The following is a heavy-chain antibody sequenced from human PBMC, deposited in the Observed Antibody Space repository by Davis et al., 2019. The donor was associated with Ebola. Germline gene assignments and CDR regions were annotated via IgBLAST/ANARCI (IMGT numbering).Heavy chain of an antibody. J-gene: IGHJ5*02. CDR3: ARGITMVRIQNWFDP. CDR2: ISAYNGNT. V-gene: IGHV1-18*01. Sequence: AASVKVSCKASGYTFTSYGISWVRQAPGQGLEWMGWISAYNGNTNYAQKLQGRVTMTTDTSTSTAYMELRSLRSDDTAVYYCARGITMVRIQNWFDPWGQGTLVTVSS. CDR1: GYTFTSYG. D-gene: IGHD3-10*01.